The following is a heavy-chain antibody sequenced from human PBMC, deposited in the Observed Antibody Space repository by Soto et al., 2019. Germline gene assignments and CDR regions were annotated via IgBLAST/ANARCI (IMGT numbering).Heavy chain of an antibody. CDR3: ARTIVGGVVHAFDF. V-gene: IGHV3-23*01. J-gene: IGHJ4*02. CDR2: VSDSGGST. CDR1: GFTFSSYA. D-gene: IGHD1-26*01. Sequence: GGSLRLSCAASGFTFSSYAMNWVRQAPGQGLEWVSTVSDSGGSTYYADSVQGRFTISRDNSKNTLFLHMNSLGAEDTAIYYCARTIVGGVVHAFDFWGQGTLVTVSS.